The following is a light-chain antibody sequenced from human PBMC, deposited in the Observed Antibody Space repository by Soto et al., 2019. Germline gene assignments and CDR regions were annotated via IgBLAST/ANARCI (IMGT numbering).Light chain of an antibody. CDR1: ESVSSSY. J-gene: IGKJ1*01. Sequence: ENVLTQSPGTLSLSPGERATLSCRASESVSSSYLAWYQQKPGQAPRLLIYGASNRATDIPDRFSGSGSGTDFTLTISRLEPEDFVVYYCQQYGNSLWTFGQGTKVEIK. V-gene: IGKV3-20*01. CDR2: GAS. CDR3: QQYGNSLWT.